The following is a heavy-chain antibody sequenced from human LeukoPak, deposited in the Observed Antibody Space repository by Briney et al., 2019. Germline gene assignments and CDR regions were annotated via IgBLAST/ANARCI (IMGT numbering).Heavy chain of an antibody. CDR2: IYTSGST. CDR1: GGSISSYY. D-gene: IGHD2-2*01. CDR3: ARNIVVVPATTPNAIGYYYYGMDV. Sequence: SETLSLTCTVSGGSISSYYWSWIRQPAGKGLEWIGRIYTSGSTNYNPSLKSRVTMSVDTSKNQFSLKLSSVTAADTAVYYCARNIVVVPATTPNAIGYYYYGMDVWGQGTTVTVSS. V-gene: IGHV4-4*07. J-gene: IGHJ6*02.